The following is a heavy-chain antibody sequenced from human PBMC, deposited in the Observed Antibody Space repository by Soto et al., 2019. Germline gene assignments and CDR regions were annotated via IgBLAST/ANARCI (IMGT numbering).Heavy chain of an antibody. CDR3: VRRDFGDYDYFDY. CDR2: INPSTGVT. D-gene: IGHD4-17*01. CDR1: GYTLPSYY. Sequence: QVQLKQSGAEVEKPGASVKLSCKASGYTLPSYYIHWVRQAPGQGLDWMGMINPSTGVTTYAQEFQGRLTLTKYPTTGASTNTFYMQLRCLRSDDTAVYYCVRRDFGDYDYFDYWGQGTLVTISS. J-gene: IGHJ4*02. V-gene: IGHV1-46*01.